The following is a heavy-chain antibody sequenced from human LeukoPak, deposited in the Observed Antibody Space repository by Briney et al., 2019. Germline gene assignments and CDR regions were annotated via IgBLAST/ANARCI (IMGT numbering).Heavy chain of an antibody. CDR3: ARDHEWGRAYFDY. CDR2: ISGSGGST. CDR1: GFTFSSYA. J-gene: IGHJ4*02. V-gene: IGHV3-23*01. D-gene: IGHD1-26*01. Sequence: GGSLRLSCAASGFTFSSYAMSWVRQAPGKGLEWVSAISGSGGSTYYADSVKGRFTISRDNSKNTLYLQMNSLRAEDTAVYYCARDHEWGRAYFDYWGQGTLVTVSS.